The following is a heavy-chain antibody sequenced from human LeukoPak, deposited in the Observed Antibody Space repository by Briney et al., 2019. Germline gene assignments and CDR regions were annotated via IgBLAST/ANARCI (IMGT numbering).Heavy chain of an antibody. CDR2: IIPILAIT. Sequence: ASVKVSCKASGGTFSSYAISWVRQASGHGLEWIGRIIPILAITHYAQRFEGRVTITADESATTAYMELSSLRSDDTAVYYCASPTRVGATLLGMDVWGQGTTVTVSS. J-gene: IGHJ6*02. D-gene: IGHD1-26*01. CDR1: GGTFSSYA. V-gene: IGHV1-69*04. CDR3: ASPTRVGATLLGMDV.